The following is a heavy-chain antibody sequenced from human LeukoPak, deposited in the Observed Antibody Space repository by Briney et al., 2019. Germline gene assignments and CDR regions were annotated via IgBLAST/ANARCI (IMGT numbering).Heavy chain of an antibody. V-gene: IGHV3-48*03. CDR3: ASAAGTAGDFDY. CDR2: ISSSGSTI. CDR1: GFTFSSYE. D-gene: IGHD6-13*01. J-gene: IGHJ4*02. Sequence: GGSLRLSCAASGFTFSSYEMNWVRQAPGKGLEWVSYISSSGSTIYYADSVKGRFTISRDNAKNSLYLQMNSLRAEDTAVYYCASAAGTAGDFDYWGQGALVTVSS.